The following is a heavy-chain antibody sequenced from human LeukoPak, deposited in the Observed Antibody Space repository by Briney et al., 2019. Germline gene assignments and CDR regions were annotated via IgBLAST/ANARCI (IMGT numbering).Heavy chain of an antibody. Sequence: ASVKVSCKASRSTFTGSYTHWVRQATGQGLEWMGWINPNSGAINYGQKFQGRVTMTRDTSFSTAYMELSRLRSDDTAVYYCARSLGYSYGPFDYWGQGTLVTVSS. J-gene: IGHJ4*02. D-gene: IGHD5-18*01. CDR2: INPNSGAI. CDR3: ARSLGYSYGPFDY. CDR1: RSTFTGSY. V-gene: IGHV1-2*02.